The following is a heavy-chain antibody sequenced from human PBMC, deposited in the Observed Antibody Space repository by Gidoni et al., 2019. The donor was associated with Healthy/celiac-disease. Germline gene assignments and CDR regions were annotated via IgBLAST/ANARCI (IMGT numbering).Heavy chain of an antibody. CDR2: ISGSGGST. CDR3: AKERHEVVVAATASDY. J-gene: IGHJ4*02. Sequence: EVQLLESGGGLVEPGGSLRLACAAPGSTFSSYAMSWVRQDPGKGLEWVSAISGSGGSTYYAASVKGRFTISSDNSKNTLYLQMNSLRAEDTAVYYCAKERHEVVVAATASDYWGQGTLVTVSS. V-gene: IGHV3-23*01. CDR1: GSTFSSYA. D-gene: IGHD2-15*01.